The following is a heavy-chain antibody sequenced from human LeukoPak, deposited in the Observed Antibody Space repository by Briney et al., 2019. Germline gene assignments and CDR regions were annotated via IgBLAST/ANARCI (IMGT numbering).Heavy chain of an antibody. CDR3: ARAYHAYYYYYGMDV. Sequence: GASVKVSCKASGYTFTSYDINWVRQATGQGLEWMGWMNPNSGNTGYAQKFQGRVTMTRNTSISTAYMELSSLRSEDTAVYYCARAYHAYYYYYGMDVWGQGTTVTVSS. CDR2: MNPNSGNT. J-gene: IGHJ6*02. D-gene: IGHD3-16*01. CDR1: GYTFTSYD. V-gene: IGHV1-8*01.